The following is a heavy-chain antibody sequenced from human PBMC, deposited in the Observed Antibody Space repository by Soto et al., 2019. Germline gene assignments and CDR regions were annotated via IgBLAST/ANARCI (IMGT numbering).Heavy chain of an antibody. Sequence: EVQVLESGGGLVQPGGSLRLSGAASGFTFSVYAMSWVRQAPGKGLEWVSAISSNGGRTFYADSLRGRFTISRDNSKSALYLQMNNLRAEDTAIYYCAKYSELPYEAYLQQWGQGTLVTVSS. D-gene: IGHD1-7*01. CDR1: GFTFSVYA. CDR2: ISSNGGRT. J-gene: IGHJ1*01. V-gene: IGHV3-23*01. CDR3: AKYSELPYEAYLQQ.